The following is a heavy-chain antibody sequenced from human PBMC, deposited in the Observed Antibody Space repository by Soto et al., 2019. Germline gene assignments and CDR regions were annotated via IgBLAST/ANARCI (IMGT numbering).Heavy chain of an antibody. J-gene: IGHJ4*02. D-gene: IGHD3-22*01. V-gene: IGHV4-39*01. CDR1: GGSMSSSSYN. Sequence: SETLSLTCSVSGGSMSSSSYNWGWIRQPPGKGLEWIGTIYYSGSTYYSPSLKSRVTISVDTSKNQFSLKLCSVTAADTAVYYCATTSYYEPAYWGQGTLVTVSS. CDR2: IYYSGST. CDR3: ATTSYYEPAY.